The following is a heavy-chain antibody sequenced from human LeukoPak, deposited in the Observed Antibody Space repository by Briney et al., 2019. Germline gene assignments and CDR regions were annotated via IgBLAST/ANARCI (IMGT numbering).Heavy chain of an antibody. Sequence: ASVKVSCKASGYTFTGYYMHWVRQAPGQGLEWMGWTNPNSGGTNYAQKFQGRVTMTRDTSISTAYMELSRLRSDDTAVYYCARSRASVGTSTYSDYWGQGTLVTVSS. D-gene: IGHD1-26*01. J-gene: IGHJ4*02. V-gene: IGHV1-2*02. CDR2: TNPNSGGT. CDR3: ARSRASVGTSTYSDY. CDR1: GYTFTGYY.